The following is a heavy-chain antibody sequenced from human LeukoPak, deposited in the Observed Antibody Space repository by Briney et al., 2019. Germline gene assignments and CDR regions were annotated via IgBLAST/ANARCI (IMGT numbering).Heavy chain of an antibody. Sequence: GGSLRLSCAASGFTFSSYGMHWVRQAPGKGLEWVTFIRYDASNKFYADSVKGRFTISRDNSKNTLYLQMNSLRAEDTAVYYCAKVPTYMDVVVPAAQGNYYYMDVWGKGTTVTVSS. CDR1: GFTFSSYG. V-gene: IGHV3-30*02. CDR2: IRYDASNK. J-gene: IGHJ6*03. CDR3: AKVPTYMDVVVPAAQGNYYYMDV. D-gene: IGHD2-2*01.